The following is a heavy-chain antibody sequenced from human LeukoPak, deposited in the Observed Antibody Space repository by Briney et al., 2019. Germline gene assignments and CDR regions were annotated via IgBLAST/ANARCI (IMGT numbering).Heavy chain of an antibody. V-gene: IGHV3-23*01. D-gene: IGHD3-10*01. CDR3: AKGIPSGAFDI. Sequence: GGSLRLSCAASKFTFSSYAMNWVRQAPVKGLEWVSILSGTGGTTYYADSVKGRFTISRDNSKNTLYLQMNSLRAEDTAIYYCAKGIPSGAFDIWGQGTMVTVSS. CDR2: LSGTGGTT. CDR1: KFTFSSYA. J-gene: IGHJ3*02.